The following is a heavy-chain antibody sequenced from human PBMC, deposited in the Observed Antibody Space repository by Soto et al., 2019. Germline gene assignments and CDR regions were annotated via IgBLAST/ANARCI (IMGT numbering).Heavy chain of an antibody. Sequence: GGSVRLSCAASGFTFSNAWMSWVRQAPGKGLEWVGRIKSKTDGGTTDYAAPVKGRFTISRDDSKNTLYLQMNSLKTEYTAVYYCTTGIYGDYVKDYWGQGTLVTVS. CDR3: TTGIYGDYVKDY. CDR2: IKSKTDGGTT. CDR1: GFTFSNAW. V-gene: IGHV3-15*01. D-gene: IGHD4-17*01. J-gene: IGHJ4*02.